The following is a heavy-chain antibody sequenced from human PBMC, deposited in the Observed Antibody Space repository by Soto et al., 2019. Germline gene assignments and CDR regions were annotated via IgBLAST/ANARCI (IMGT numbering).Heavy chain of an antibody. CDR2: IHYRGAT. V-gene: IGHV4-30-4*01. CDR1: GASLSSGHYY. D-gene: IGHD1-26*01. J-gene: IGHJ4*02. CDR3: ASELNATSPWDKYYYDT. Sequence: QVQLQESGPGLVEPSQTLSVTCTVSGASLSSGHYYWIWIRQPPGKGLEWIGYIHYRGATYYNPSLLRRVAISLDTYKNHFSQTLKSVTAADTAVYFCASELNATSPWDKYYYDTWGQGTLVTVSS.